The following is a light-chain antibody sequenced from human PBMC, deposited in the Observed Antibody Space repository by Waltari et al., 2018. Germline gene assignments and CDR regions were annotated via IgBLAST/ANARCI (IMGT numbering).Light chain of an antibody. Sequence: VVLTPSPATLSVSPGESATISCRASQSVSRNLAWYQQKPGQAPSLLIYDASTRATSIPAKCRGSGSWTEYTLTINSLQSEDSATYYCQQYNRWPPITFGQGTRLEIK. CDR2: DAS. CDR1: QSVSRN. CDR3: QQYNRWPPIT. J-gene: IGKJ5*01. V-gene: IGKV3-15*01.